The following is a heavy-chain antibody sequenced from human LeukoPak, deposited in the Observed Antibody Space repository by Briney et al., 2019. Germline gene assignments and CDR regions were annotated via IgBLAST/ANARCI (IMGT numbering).Heavy chain of an antibody. D-gene: IGHD6-6*01. J-gene: IGHJ4*02. V-gene: IGHV1-46*01. CDR3: ARGPRSIAAPDY. CDR1: GYTFTSYY. Sequence: ASVKVSCKASGYTFTSYYMHWVRQAPGQGLEWMGIFNPSGGSTTYAQEFQGRVTMTRNTSISTAYMELSSLRSEDTAVYYCARGPRSIAAPDYWGQGTLVTVSS. CDR2: FNPSGGST.